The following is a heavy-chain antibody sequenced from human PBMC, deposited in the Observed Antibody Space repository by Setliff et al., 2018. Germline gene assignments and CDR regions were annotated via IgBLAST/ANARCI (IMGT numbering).Heavy chain of an antibody. J-gene: IGHJ3*02. Sequence: SETLSLTCTVSGGSISSSSYYWGWIRQPPGKGLEWIGSIYYSGSTYYNPSLKSRVTISVDTSKNQFSLKLSSVTAADTAVYYCARHYAAMDAFDIWGQGTMVTVSS. D-gene: IGHD5-18*01. CDR3: ARHYAAMDAFDI. CDR2: IYYSGST. V-gene: IGHV4-39*01. CDR1: GGSISSSSYY.